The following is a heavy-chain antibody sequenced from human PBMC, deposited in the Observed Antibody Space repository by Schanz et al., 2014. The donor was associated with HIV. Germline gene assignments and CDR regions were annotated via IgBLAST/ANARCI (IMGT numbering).Heavy chain of an antibody. D-gene: IGHD4-17*01. J-gene: IGHJ4*02. Sequence: QVQLVESGGGVVQPGRSLRLSCAASGFNFSSYGMHWVRQAPGKGLEWVAVIWYDGSNKYYADSVKGRFTISRDNSKNTLYLQMNSLRAEDTAVYYCARDCHGGVYYGDYVCYWGQGTLVTVSS. CDR1: GFNFSSYG. CDR3: ARDCHGGVYYGDYVCY. V-gene: IGHV3-33*01. CDR2: IWYDGSNK.